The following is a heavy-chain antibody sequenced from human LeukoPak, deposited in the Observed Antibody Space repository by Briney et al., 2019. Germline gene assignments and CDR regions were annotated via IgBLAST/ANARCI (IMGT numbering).Heavy chain of an antibody. D-gene: IGHD3-10*01. CDR3: ARRSITTAGGAFDI. J-gene: IGHJ3*02. V-gene: IGHV4-59*08. CDR2: IYYSGST. CDR1: GGSISGYY. Sequence: PSETLSLTCTVSGGSISGYYWSWIRQPPGKGLEWIGYIYYSGSTNYNPSLKSRVTISVDTSKNQFSLKLSSVTAADTAVYYCARRSITTAGGAFDIWGQGTMVTVSS.